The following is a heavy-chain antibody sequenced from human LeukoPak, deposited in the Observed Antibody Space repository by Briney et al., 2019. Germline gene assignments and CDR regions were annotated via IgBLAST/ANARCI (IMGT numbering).Heavy chain of an antibody. V-gene: IGHV4-34*01. CDR1: GGSFSGYY. CDR2: INHSGST. D-gene: IGHD6-19*01. J-gene: IGHJ4*02. Sequence: SETLSLTCAVYGGSFSGYYWSWIRQPPGKGLEWIGEINHSGSTNYNPSLKSRVTISVDTSKNQSSLKLSSVTAADTAVYYCARGGQWLVYFDYWGQGTLVTVSS. CDR3: ARGGQWLVYFDY.